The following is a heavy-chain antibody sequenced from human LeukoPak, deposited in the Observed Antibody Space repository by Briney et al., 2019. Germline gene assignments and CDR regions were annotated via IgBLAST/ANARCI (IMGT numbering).Heavy chain of an antibody. CDR2: MNPNSGNT. CDR1: GYTFTSYD. CDR3: ARGGIAAAGNWFDP. D-gene: IGHD6-13*01. J-gene: IGHJ5*02. V-gene: IGHV1-8*03. Sequence: ASVKVSCKASGYTFTSYDINWVRQATGQGLEWMGWMNPNSGNTGYAQKFQGRVTITRNTSISTAYMELSSLRSEDTAVYYCARGGIAAAGNWFDPWGQGTLVTVSS.